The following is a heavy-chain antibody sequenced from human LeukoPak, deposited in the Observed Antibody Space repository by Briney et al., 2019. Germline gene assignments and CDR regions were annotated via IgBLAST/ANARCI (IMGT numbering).Heavy chain of an antibody. J-gene: IGHJ6*02. Sequence: GGSLRVSCTASGFSFTSFAMSWVRQAQGQGLEWVSSISGGGEDTYYADSVKGRFTISRDNSETTLYLQMNSLGADDTALYYCARTIAQYTNTWLYYYGLDVWGQGTTVSVSS. V-gene: IGHV3-23*01. D-gene: IGHD6-13*01. CDR3: ARTIAQYTNTWLYYYGLDV. CDR1: GFSFTSFA. CDR2: ISGGGEDT.